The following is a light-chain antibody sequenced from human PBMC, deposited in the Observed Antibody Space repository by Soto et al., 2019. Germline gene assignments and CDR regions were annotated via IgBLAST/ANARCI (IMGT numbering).Light chain of an antibody. Sequence: EIVLTQSPGTLSLSPGERAALSCRASQSVSSSHLAWYQHKPGQAPRLLIYAASSRATGSPDRFSGGGSGTDFTLTISRLEPEDFAVYYCQQYNNWPPWTFGQGTKV. CDR3: QQYNNWPPWT. CDR1: QSVSSSH. CDR2: AAS. J-gene: IGKJ1*01. V-gene: IGKV3-20*01.